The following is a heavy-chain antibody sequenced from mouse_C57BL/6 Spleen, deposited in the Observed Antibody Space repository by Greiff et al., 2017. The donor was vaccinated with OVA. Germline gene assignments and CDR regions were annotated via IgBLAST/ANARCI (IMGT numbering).Heavy chain of an antibody. Sequence: QVQLKESGPGLVQPSQSLSITCTVSGFSLTSYGVHWVRQSPGKGLEWLGVIWSGGSTDYNAAFISRLSISKDNSKSQVFFKMNSLQADDTAIYYCARNFYSNYGYYAMDYWGQGTSVTVSS. CDR3: ARNFYSNYGYYAMDY. CDR1: GFSLTSYG. D-gene: IGHD2-5*01. CDR2: IWSGGST. V-gene: IGHV2-2*01. J-gene: IGHJ4*01.